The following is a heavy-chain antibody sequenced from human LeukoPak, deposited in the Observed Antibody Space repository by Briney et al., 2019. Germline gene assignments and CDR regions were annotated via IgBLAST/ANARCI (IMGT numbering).Heavy chain of an antibody. CDR1: IYILSRYR. V-gene: IGHV3-74*01. CDR2: VNGDGSSK. CDR3: ARGNYYGMDV. Sequence: GGPQRLLCAASIYILSRYRTQCPRHATGEGLVWFLGVNGDGSSKSYSVSVERRFSNSRDNAKNTLYLQKNSLRAEETAVYYCARGNYYGMDVWGQGTTVTVSS. J-gene: IGHJ6*02.